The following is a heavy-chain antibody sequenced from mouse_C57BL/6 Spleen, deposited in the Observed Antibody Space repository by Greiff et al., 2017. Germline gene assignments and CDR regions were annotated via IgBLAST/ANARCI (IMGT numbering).Heavy chain of an antibody. D-gene: IGHD3-2*02. V-gene: IGHV1-72*01. CDR3: ARWAAQAPGAMDY. CDR2: LDPNSGGT. Sequence: QVQLQQPGAELVKPGASVKLSCKASGYTFTSYWMHWVKQRPGRGLEWIGRLDPNSGGTTYTEKFKSKATLTVDKPSSTAYMQLSSLTSEESAVYYCARWAAQAPGAMDYWGQGTSVTVSS. J-gene: IGHJ4*01. CDR1: GYTFTSYW.